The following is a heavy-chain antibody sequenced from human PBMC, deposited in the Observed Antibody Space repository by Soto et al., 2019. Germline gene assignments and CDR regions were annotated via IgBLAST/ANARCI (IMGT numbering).Heavy chain of an antibody. CDR2: IYYSGST. V-gene: IGHV4-39*01. CDR1: GGSISSSSYY. J-gene: IGHJ1*01. D-gene: IGHD4-17*01. CDR3: ARHKLGDYGLFQH. Sequence: QLQLQEAGPGLVKPSETLSLTCTVSGGSISSSSYYWGWIRQPPGKGLEWIGSIYYSGSTYYNPSLKSRVTISVDTSKNQFSLKLISVTAADTAVYYCARHKLGDYGLFQHWGQGTLVTVSS.